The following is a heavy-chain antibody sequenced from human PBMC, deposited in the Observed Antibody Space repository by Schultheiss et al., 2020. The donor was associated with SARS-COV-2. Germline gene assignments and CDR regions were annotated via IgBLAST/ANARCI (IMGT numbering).Heavy chain of an antibody. D-gene: IGHD3-3*01. CDR2: INHSGST. CDR1: GGSISNNGPF. CDR3: ARAYVGITIFGVVIRGRFDP. Sequence: SETLSLTCTVSGGSISNNGPFWGWIRQPPGKGLEWIGEINHSGSTNYNPSLKSRVTISVDTSKNQFSLKLSSVTAADTPVYYCARAYVGITIFGVVIRGRFDPWGQGTLVTVSS. V-gene: IGHV4-39*07. J-gene: IGHJ5*02.